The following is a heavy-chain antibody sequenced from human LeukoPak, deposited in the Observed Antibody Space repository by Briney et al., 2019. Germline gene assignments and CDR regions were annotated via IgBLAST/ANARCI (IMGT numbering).Heavy chain of an antibody. J-gene: IGHJ4*02. D-gene: IGHD3-10*01. Sequence: SETLSLTCTVSGGSISSGSYYWSWIRQPAGKGLEWIGRIYTIGSTNYNPSLKSRVTISVDTSKNQFSLKLSSVTAADTAVYYCARESSTHYYGSGYVGWYYFDYWGQGTLVTVS. CDR3: ARESSTHYYGSGYVGWYYFDY. CDR1: GGSISSGSYY. CDR2: IYTIGST. V-gene: IGHV4-61*02.